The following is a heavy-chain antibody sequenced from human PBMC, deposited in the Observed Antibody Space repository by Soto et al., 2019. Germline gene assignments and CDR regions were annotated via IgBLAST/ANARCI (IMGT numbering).Heavy chain of an antibody. CDR1: GFALSSFA. Sequence: VQLLESGGGLVQPGGSLSLSCAGSGFALSSFAMNWVRQAPGKGLEWVSASSGTGVNAYYADSVRGRFTVSRDNSKNTVLLEMNSLRAEDTAVYYCANVVGWGQGTLVTVSS. CDR2: SSGTGVNA. D-gene: IGHD2-2*01. CDR3: ANVVG. V-gene: IGHV3-23*01. J-gene: IGHJ4*02.